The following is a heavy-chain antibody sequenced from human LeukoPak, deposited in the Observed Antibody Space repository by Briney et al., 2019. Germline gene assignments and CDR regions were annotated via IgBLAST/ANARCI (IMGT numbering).Heavy chain of an antibody. Sequence: SETLSLNCTVSGDSISSYYWSWIRQPPGKGLEWIGYIYYSGSTNYNPSLKSRVTISVDTSKNQFSLKLSSVTAADTAVYYCARENSSGHDYWGQGTLVTVSS. D-gene: IGHD6-19*01. CDR3: ARENSSGHDY. CDR1: GDSISSYY. CDR2: IYYSGST. V-gene: IGHV4-59*01. J-gene: IGHJ4*02.